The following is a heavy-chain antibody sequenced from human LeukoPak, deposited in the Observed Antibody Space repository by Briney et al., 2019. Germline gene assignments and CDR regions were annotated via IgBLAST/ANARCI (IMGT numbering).Heavy chain of an antibody. J-gene: IGHJ3*02. CDR3: AKREYYYDSSGYRKDAFDI. CDR2: KSYDGSNK. Sequence: GGSLRLSCAASGFTFSTYGMHWVRQAPGKGLEWVAVKSYDGSNKYYADAVKGRFNISRENSKNTLYLQMNSLRAEDTAVYYCAKREYYYDSSGYRKDAFDIWGQGTMVTVSS. CDR1: GFTFSTYG. D-gene: IGHD3-22*01. V-gene: IGHV3-30*18.